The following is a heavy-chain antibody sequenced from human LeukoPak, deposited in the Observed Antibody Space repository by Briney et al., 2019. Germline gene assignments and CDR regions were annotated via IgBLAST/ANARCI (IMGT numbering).Heavy chain of an antibody. Sequence: ASVKVSCKVSGYTLTELSMHWVRQAPGKGLEWMGGFDPEDGETIYAQKFQGRVTMTEDTSTDTAYMELSSLRSEDTAVYYCATAPEYYYDSSAPSDAFDTWGQGTMVTVSS. CDR1: GYTLTELS. CDR2: FDPEDGET. D-gene: IGHD3-22*01. V-gene: IGHV1-24*01. CDR3: ATAPEYYYDSSAPSDAFDT. J-gene: IGHJ3*02.